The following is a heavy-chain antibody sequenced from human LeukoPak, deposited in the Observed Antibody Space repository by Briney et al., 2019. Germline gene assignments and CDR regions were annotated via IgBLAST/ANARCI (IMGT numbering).Heavy chain of an antibody. CDR2: TYYRSRWYN. J-gene: IGHJ4*02. D-gene: IGHD4-17*01. CDR1: GDSVSSDSVI. Sequence: QTLSLTCGISGDSVSSDSVIWNWIRQSPSRGLEWLGRTYYRSRWYNDYAESVKSRITINPDTSKNQVSLQLNSVTPEDTAVYYCTKDLHGDYGISYWGQGTLVTVSS. CDR3: TKDLHGDYGISY. V-gene: IGHV6-1*01.